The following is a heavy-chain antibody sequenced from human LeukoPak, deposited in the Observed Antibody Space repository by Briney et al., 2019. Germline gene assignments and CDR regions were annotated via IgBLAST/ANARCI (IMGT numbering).Heavy chain of an antibody. CDR1: GGSFSGYY. CDR2: INHSGST. J-gene: IGHJ4*02. V-gene: IGHV4-34*01. Sequence: ASETLSLTCAVYGGSFSGYYWSWIRQPPGKGLEWIGEINHSGSTNYNPSLKSRVTISVDTSKNQFSLKLSSVTAADTAVYYCARGQSGYCSGGSCYRFDYWGQGTLVTVSS. CDR3: ARGQSGYCSGGSCYRFDY. D-gene: IGHD2-15*01.